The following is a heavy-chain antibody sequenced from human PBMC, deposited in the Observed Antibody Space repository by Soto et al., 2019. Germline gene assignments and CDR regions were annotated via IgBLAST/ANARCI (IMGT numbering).Heavy chain of an antibody. CDR3: AKATRGGAATLIRDY. CDR2: ISGSGGST. J-gene: IGHJ4*02. Sequence: EVQLLESAGGLVQPGGSLRLSCAAAGFTFSIYAMSWVRQAPGKGLEWVSAISGSGGSTYYADSVKGRFTISRDNSKNTLYLQMNSLRADDTAVYYCAKATRGGAATLIRDYWGQGTQVTVSS. CDR1: GFTFSIYA. D-gene: IGHD6-13*01. V-gene: IGHV3-23*01.